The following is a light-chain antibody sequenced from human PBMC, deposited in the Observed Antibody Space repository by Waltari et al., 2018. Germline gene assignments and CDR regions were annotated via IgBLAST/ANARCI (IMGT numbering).Light chain of an antibody. V-gene: IGLV2-14*01. CDR1: SSDIGGYNF. CDR2: DVS. J-gene: IGLJ3*02. Sequence: QSALTQPASVSGSPGQSITISCTGTSSDIGGYNFVSWYQQYPGKAPKLMIYDVSKRPSGVSNRFSGSKSGNTASLTISGLQADDEADYYCSSYTSSSTWVFGGGTKLTVL. CDR3: SSYTSSSTWV.